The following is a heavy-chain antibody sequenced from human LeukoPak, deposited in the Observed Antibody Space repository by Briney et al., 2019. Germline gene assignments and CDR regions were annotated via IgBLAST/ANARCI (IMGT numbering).Heavy chain of an antibody. CDR2: INTNTGNP. CDR3: ATFRIQLWLVY. V-gene: IGHV7-4-1*02. D-gene: IGHD5-18*01. Sequence: ASVKVSCKASGYTFTSYAMDWVRQAPGQGLEWMGWINTNTGNPTYAQGFTGRFVFSLDTSVSTAYLRISSLKAEDTAVYYCATFRIQLWLVYWGQGALVTVSS. J-gene: IGHJ4*02. CDR1: GYTFTSYA.